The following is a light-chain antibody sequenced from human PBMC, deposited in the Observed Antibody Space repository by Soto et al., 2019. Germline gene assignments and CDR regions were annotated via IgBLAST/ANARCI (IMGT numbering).Light chain of an antibody. CDR2: DVT. CDR3: TSYSSTDTLYV. Sequence: QSALTQPASVSGSPGQSITISCTGARSDIGSYNYVSWYQLHPDKASKLLIYDVTSRPSGVSDRFSGSKSGTTASLIISGLQAEDEADYYCTSYSSTDTLYVFGTGTKLTVL. J-gene: IGLJ1*01. V-gene: IGLV2-14*03. CDR1: RSDIGSYNY.